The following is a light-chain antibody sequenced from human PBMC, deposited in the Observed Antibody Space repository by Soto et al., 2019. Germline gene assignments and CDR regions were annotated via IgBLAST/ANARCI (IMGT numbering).Light chain of an antibody. Sequence: EIVLTQSPATLSLSPGERATLSCRASQSVSSYLLWYQQKPGQAPRLLIYDASNRATGIPARFSGSGSGTDFTLTISSLEPEDFAVYYCQQRTDWVTFGGGTKVDIK. V-gene: IGKV3-11*01. J-gene: IGKJ4*01. CDR2: DAS. CDR1: QSVSSY. CDR3: QQRTDWVT.